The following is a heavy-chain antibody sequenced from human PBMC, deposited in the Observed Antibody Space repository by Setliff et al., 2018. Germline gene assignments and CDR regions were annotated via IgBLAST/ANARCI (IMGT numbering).Heavy chain of an antibody. CDR3: AASRAYTGAVEEWFLPKTFDF. J-gene: IGHJ4*02. CDR1: GGPISSMSYY. Sequence: SETLSLTCTVSGGPISSMSYYWNWIRQPAGEGLEWIGRIYVTESTKYNPSLKSRVTLSIDTSKNQFSLKLSSVTAADAALYYCAASRAYTGAVEEWFLPKTFDFWGQGSPVTVSS. CDR2: IYVTEST. V-gene: IGHV4-61*02. D-gene: IGHD3-10*01.